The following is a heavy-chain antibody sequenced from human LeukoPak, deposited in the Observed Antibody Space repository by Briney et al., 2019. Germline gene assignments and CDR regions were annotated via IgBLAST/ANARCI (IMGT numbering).Heavy chain of an antibody. V-gene: IGHV1-69*13. CDR1: GGTFSSYA. CDR3: ARIAEGGIAAAANWFDP. Sequence: SVKVSCKASGGTFSSYAISWVRQAPGQGLEWMGGIIPIFGTANYAQKFQGRVTITADESTSTAYMELSSLRSEDTAVYYCARIAEGGIAAAANWFDPWGQGTLVTVSS. J-gene: IGHJ5*02. CDR2: IIPIFGTA. D-gene: IGHD6-13*01.